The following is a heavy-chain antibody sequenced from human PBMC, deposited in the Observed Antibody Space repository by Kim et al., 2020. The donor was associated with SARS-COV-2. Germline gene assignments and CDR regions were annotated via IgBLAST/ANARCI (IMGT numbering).Heavy chain of an antibody. D-gene: IGHD3-9*01. CDR1: GGSISSSSYY. Sequence: SETLSLTCTVSGGSISSSSYYWGWIRQPPGKGLEWIGSIYYSGSTYYNPSLKSRVTISVDTSKNQFSLKLSSVTAADTAVYYCAGGYGGILTGWCYWGQGTLVTVSS. CDR3: AGGYGGILTGWCY. J-gene: IGHJ4*02. CDR2: IYYSGST. V-gene: IGHV4-39*07.